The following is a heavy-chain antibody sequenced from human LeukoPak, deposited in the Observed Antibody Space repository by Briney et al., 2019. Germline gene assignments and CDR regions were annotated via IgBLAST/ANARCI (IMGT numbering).Heavy chain of an antibody. CDR3: ARVSTGSLDY. D-gene: IGHD1-1*01. CDR1: GGSFSSYV. V-gene: IGHV1-69*13. Sequence: SVKVSCKASGGSFSSYVISWVRQAPGLGREWLGVIMPIIGTTNYVQKFQGRVTITLDESTSTASMELSSLRSEDTAIYFCARVSTGSLDYWGQGTLVTVSS. CDR2: IMPIIGTT. J-gene: IGHJ4*02.